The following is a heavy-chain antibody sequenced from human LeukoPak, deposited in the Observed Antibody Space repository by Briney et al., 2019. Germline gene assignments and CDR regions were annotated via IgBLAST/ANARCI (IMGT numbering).Heavy chain of an antibody. CDR1: GASISTYY. CDR3: ARHVATTVTRGYSCHPMDV. CDR2: IAPSGGA. J-gene: IGHJ6*03. V-gene: IGHV4-4*09. Sequence: PSETLSLTCTASGASISTYYWSWIRLPPGEGLEWIAYIAPSGGAVYNPSLNSRLTASVDTSKNQFSLKLSSVTAADTAVYYCARHVATTVTRGYSCHPMDVWGKGTTVSVSS. D-gene: IGHD4-17*01.